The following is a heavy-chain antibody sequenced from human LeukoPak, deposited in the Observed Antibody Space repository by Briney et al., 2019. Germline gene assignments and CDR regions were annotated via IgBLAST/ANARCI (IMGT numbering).Heavy chain of an antibody. D-gene: IGHD3-22*01. CDR3: ARRAYSSGYFFDY. CDR1: GGSISSYY. CDR2: IYTSGST. J-gene: IGHJ4*02. Sequence: SETPSLTCTVSGGSISSYYWSWTRQPPGKGLEWIWYIYTSGSTNYNPSLKSRATISVDTSKNQFSLKLSSVTAADTAVYYCARRAYSSGYFFDYWGQGTLVTVSS. V-gene: IGHV4-4*09.